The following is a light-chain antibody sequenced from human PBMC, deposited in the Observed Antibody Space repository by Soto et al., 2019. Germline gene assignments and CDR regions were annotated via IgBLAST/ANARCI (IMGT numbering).Light chain of an antibody. CDR3: AAWDDSLSGRV. CDR2: RND. J-gene: IGLJ3*02. V-gene: IGLV1-47*01. CDR1: SSNIGSNY. Sequence: QSVLTQPPSASGTPGQRVTISCSRSSSNIGSNYVYWYLQLPGTAPKLLIYRNDQRPSGVPDRFSGSKSGTSASLAISGLRSEDEAYYYCAAWDDSLSGRVFGGGTKLTVL.